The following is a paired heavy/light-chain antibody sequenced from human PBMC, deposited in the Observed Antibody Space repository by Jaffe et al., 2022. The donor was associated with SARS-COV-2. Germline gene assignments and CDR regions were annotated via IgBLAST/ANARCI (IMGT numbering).Light chain of an antibody. CDR2: DAS. CDR1: QSVSSSY. J-gene: IGKJ2*01. CDR3: QQYGSSPHT. V-gene: IGKV3-20*01. Sequence: EIVLTQSPGTLSLSPGERATLSCRASQSVSSSYLAWYQQKPGQAPRLLIYDASSRATGIPDRFSGSGSGTDFTLTISRLEPEDFAVYHCQQYGSSPHTFGQGTKLEIK.
Heavy chain of an antibody. CDR3: ARDPSNSSGRYQYFDY. J-gene: IGHJ4*02. CDR1: DYTFTKYA. CDR2: ISTYNGDT. D-gene: IGHD6-19*01. Sequence: QVQLVQSGAEVKKPGASVKVSCKASDYTFTKYAISWVRQAPGQGLEWMGWISTYNGDTKYAQQFQGRVTMTTDTSTRTAYMELRSLRSDDTAVYYCARDPSNSSGRYQYFDYWGQGSLVTVSS. V-gene: IGHV1-18*01.